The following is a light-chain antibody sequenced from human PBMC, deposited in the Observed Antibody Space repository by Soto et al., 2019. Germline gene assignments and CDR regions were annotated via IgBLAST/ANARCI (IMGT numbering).Light chain of an antibody. Sequence: ILMTQSPDTLSVSPGESATLSCRASQRVYSNLAWYQQRPGQAPRLLIYGASTRATGIPARFSGSGSGTEFTLTISSLQSEDFAVYYCQQYNNWPKTFGQGTKVDIK. J-gene: IGKJ1*01. CDR3: QQYNNWPKT. V-gene: IGKV3-15*01. CDR2: GAS. CDR1: QRVYSN.